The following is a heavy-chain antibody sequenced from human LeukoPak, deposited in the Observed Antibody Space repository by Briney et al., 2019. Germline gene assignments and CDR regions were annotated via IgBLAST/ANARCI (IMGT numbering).Heavy chain of an antibody. CDR3: ARESPVAATGRSWFDS. D-gene: IGHD6-13*01. J-gene: IGHJ5*01. V-gene: IGHV3-23*01. Sequence: GVSLRLSCAASGFTFSSYAMSWVRQARGKGLEWVSTITGGGSTTYYADSVKGRFTISRDNSKNTLYLQMNSLRAEDTALYYCARESPVAATGRSWFDSWGQGTLVTVSS. CDR2: ITGGGSTT. CDR1: GFTFSSYA.